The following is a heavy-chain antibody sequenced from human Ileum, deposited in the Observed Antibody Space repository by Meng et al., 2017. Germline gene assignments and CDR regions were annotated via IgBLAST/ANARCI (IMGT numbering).Heavy chain of an antibody. CDR1: GFTFRNYQ. CDR2: VNQDESAK. Sequence: GESLKISCAASGFTFRNYQMSWVRQAPGKGLEWVAKVNQDESAKYYVSSVKGRFTISRDNAKNSLSLQRDTLRDEDTAVYYCVRDWSGDSQRSCDHWGQGTLVTVSS. V-gene: IGHV3-7*01. D-gene: IGHD3-10*01. J-gene: IGHJ4*02. CDR3: VRDWSGDSQRSCDH.